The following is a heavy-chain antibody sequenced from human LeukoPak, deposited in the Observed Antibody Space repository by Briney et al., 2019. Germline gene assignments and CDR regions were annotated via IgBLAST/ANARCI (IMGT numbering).Heavy chain of an antibody. Sequence: SETLSLTCTVSGGSISSSSYYWGWIRQPPGKGLEWIGSIYYSGSTYYNPSLKSRVTISVDTSKNQFSLKLSSVTAADTAVYYCARHYAPRLPFDYWGQGTLVTVSP. CDR1: GGSISSSSYY. CDR3: ARHYAPRLPFDY. V-gene: IGHV4-39*01. D-gene: IGHD2-2*01. J-gene: IGHJ4*02. CDR2: IYYSGST.